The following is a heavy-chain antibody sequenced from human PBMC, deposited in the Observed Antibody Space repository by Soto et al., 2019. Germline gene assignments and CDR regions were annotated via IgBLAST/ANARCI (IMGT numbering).Heavy chain of an antibody. CDR2: IIPVFGTA. D-gene: IGHD4-17*01. Sequence: QVQLVQSGAEVKKPGSSVRVSCKASGGTLRNYGISWVRQAPGQGLEWMGGIIPVFGTANYAQKFQGRVTITADESTSTVYMDVTSLRSEDTAVYSCSRGDATKIVVTTYNGMDVWGQGTTVTVSS. CDR1: GGTLRNYG. CDR3: SRGDATKIVVTTYNGMDV. J-gene: IGHJ6*02. V-gene: IGHV1-69*12.